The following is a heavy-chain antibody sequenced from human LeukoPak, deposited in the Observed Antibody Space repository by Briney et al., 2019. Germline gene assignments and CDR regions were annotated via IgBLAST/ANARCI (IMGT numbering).Heavy chain of an antibody. V-gene: IGHV4-39*01. D-gene: IGHD1-14*01. J-gene: IGHJ4*02. CDR3: AGQISINLIDY. Sequence: SETLSLTCTVSGGSISSSSYFWGWIRQPPGKGLEWIGSIYYSGSTYYNPSLKSRVTISVDTSKNQFSLKLRSVTAADTAVYYCAGQISINLIDYWGQGTLVTVSS. CDR2: IYYSGST. CDR1: GGSISSSSYF.